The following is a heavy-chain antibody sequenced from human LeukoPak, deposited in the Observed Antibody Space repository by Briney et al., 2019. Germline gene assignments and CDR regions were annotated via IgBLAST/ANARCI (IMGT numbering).Heavy chain of an antibody. J-gene: IGHJ4*02. CDR3: ARETYYDFWSGYYTAYCFDY. CDR1: GFTFSSYA. V-gene: IGHV3-30*04. D-gene: IGHD3-3*01. Sequence: GRSLRLSCAASGFTFSSYAMHWVRQAPGKGLEWVAVISYDGSNKYYADSVKGRFTISRDNSKNTLYLQMNSLRAEDTAVYYCARETYYDFWSGYYTAYCFDYWGQGTLVTVSS. CDR2: ISYDGSNK.